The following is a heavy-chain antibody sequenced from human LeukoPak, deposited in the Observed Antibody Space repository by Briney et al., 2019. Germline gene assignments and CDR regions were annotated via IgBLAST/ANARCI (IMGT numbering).Heavy chain of an antibody. CDR2: IYYSGST. CDR3: AGREWELHPFDY. J-gene: IGHJ4*02. CDR1: GGSISSYY. V-gene: IGHV4-59*01. D-gene: IGHD1-26*01. Sequence: SETLSLTCTVSGGSISSYYWSWIRQPPGKGLEWIGYIYYSGSTNYNPSLKSRVAISVDTSKNQFSLKLSYVTAADTAVYYCAGREWELHPFDYWGQGTLVTVSS.